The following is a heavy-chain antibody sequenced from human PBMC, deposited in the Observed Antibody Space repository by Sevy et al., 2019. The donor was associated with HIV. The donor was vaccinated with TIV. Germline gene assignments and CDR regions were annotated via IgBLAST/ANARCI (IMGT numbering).Heavy chain of an antibody. Sequence: GGSLRLSCTTSGFTFGDYAMSWVRQAPGKGLEWVAFLKSKAYGGTLDNAASVKGRFTISRDASKSISHLQMNDLKTEDTAIYYCTGWKGAQSIFDYWGQGALVTVSS. CDR2: LKSKAYGGTL. J-gene: IGHJ4*02. V-gene: IGHV3-49*04. D-gene: IGHD1-1*01. CDR1: GFTFGDYA. CDR3: TGWKGAQSIFDY.